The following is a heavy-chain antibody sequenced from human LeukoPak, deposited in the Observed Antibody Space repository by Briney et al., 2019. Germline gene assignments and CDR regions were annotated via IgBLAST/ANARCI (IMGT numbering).Heavy chain of an antibody. D-gene: IGHD3-10*02. CDR1: GFTFSDYA. CDR2: ISSSGGST. V-gene: IGHV3-23*01. Sequence: GKSLRLSCAASGFTFSDYAMTWVRQAPGKGLEWVSTISSSGGSTYYADSVKGRFTISRDNSKNTLYLQMNSLRAEATALYYCAKLVPVVRVFGWYCELWGRGTLVTVSS. J-gene: IGHJ2*01. CDR3: AKLVPVVRVFGWYCEL.